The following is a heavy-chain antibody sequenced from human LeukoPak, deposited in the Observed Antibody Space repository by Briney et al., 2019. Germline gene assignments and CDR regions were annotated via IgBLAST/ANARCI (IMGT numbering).Heavy chain of an antibody. D-gene: IGHD6-13*01. V-gene: IGHV3-33*01. CDR2: IWYDGSSK. CDR3: ARDRSSSSSNPDY. Sequence: GRSLRLSCAASGFTFRTYGLHWVRQAPGKGLEWVAVIWYDGSSKYYADSVKGRFTISRDNSKNTLYLQMNNLRAEDTAVYYCARDRSSSSSNPDYWGQGTLVTVSS. J-gene: IGHJ4*02. CDR1: GFTFRTYG.